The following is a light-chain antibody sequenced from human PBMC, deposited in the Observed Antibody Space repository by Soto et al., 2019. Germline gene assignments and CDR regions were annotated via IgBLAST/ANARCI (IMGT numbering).Light chain of an antibody. CDR1: SSDVGGYNY. J-gene: IGLJ2*01. CDR3: TSYTRTRNLL. CDR2: EVS. Sequence: QSALTQPASVSGSPGQSITISCTGTSSDVGGYNYVSWYQHHPGKAPKLIIFEVSHRPSGVSNRFSGSMSGNTASLTISGLQTEDEADYYCTSYTRTRNLLFGGGTKLTVL. V-gene: IGLV2-14*01.